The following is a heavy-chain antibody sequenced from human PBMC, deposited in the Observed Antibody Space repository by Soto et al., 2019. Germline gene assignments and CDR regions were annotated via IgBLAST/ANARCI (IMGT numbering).Heavy chain of an antibody. CDR3: ARERAYGMDV. Sequence: QVQLVQSGAEVKKPGASVKVSCKASGYTFSSYDINWVRQATGQGLEWMGWMNPNTGNTVYAQKFQGRVTMTRNTSTSTAYMELSSLRSEYTAVYYCARERAYGMDVWGQGTTVTVSS. J-gene: IGHJ6*02. CDR1: GYTFSSYD. V-gene: IGHV1-8*01. CDR2: MNPNTGNT.